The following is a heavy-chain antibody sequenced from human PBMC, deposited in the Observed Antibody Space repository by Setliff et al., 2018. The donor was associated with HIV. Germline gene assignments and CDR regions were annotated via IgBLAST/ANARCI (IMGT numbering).Heavy chain of an antibody. D-gene: IGHD3-16*02. CDR3: ARGFAFGGVIVIPYYFDY. CDR2: INSSGSI. Sequence: SETLSLTCAVYGESFSGYYWSWLRQPPGKGLEWIGEINSSGSINDNPSLKSRVTISVDTSKNQFSLKLNSVTAADTAVYYCARGFAFGGVIVIPYYFDYWGQGTLVTVSS. J-gene: IGHJ4*02. CDR1: GESFSGYY. V-gene: IGHV4-34*01.